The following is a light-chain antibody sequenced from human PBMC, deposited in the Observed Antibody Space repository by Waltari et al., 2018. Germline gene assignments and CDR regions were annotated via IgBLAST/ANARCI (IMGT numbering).Light chain of an antibody. J-gene: IGKJ2*01. CDR2: WAS. CDR1: QSVLYSSNNKNY. V-gene: IGKV4-1*01. CDR3: QQYFSTPFT. Sequence: DIVMTQSPDSLAVSLGERATINCKSSQSVLYSSNNKNYLAWYQPKPGQPPKLRIYWASTRESGVPDRFSGSGSGTDVTLAISSLRAEDVAVYYCQQYFSTPFTFGQGTRLDIK.